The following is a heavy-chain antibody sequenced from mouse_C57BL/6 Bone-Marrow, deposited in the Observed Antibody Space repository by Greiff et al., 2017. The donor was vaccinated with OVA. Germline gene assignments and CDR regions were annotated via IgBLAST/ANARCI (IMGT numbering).Heavy chain of an antibody. D-gene: IGHD1-1*01. CDR2: ISSGGSYT. Sequence: EVKLVESGGDLVKPGGSLKLSCAASGFTFSSYGMSWVRQTPDKRLEWVATISSGGSYTYYPDSVKGRFTISRDNAKNTLYLQMSSLTSEDTAMYYCARHGRIDYYGSSYNDYWGQGTTLTVSS. CDR1: GFTFSSYG. CDR3: ARHGRIDYYGSSYNDY. J-gene: IGHJ2*01. V-gene: IGHV5-6*01.